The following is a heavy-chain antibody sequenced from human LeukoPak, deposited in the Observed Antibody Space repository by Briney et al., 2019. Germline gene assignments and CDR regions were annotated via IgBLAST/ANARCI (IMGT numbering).Heavy chain of an antibody. V-gene: IGHV4-39*07. CDR3: ARVGGGSSSWYRKSPGNWFDP. D-gene: IGHD6-13*01. J-gene: IGHJ5*02. CDR2: IYYSGST. CDR1: GGSISSSSYY. Sequence: SETLSLTCTVSGGSISSSSYYWGWIRQPPGKGLEWIGSIYYSGSTYYNPSLKSRVTISVDTSKNQFSLKLSSVTAADTAVYYCARVGGGSSSWYRKSPGNWFDPWGQGTLVTVSS.